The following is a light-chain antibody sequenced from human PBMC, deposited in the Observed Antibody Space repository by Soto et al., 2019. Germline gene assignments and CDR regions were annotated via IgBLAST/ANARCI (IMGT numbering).Light chain of an antibody. Sequence: DSQMTQSPSSRCAAVGDRVTITCRASQSISSYLNWYQQKPGKAPKLLIYAASSLQSGVPSRFSGSGSGTDFTLTISSLQPEDFATYYCQKSYSTLWTFGQGTKVDIK. CDR1: QSISSY. V-gene: IGKV1-39*01. J-gene: IGKJ1*01. CDR2: AAS. CDR3: QKSYSTLWT.